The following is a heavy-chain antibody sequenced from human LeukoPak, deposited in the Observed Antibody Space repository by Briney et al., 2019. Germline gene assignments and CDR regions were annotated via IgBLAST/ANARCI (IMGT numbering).Heavy chain of an antibody. D-gene: IGHD4-17*01. Sequence: SETLSLTCTVSGYSISSGYYWGWIRQPPGKGLEWIGSIYHSGSTYYNPSLKSRVTISVDTSKNQFSLKLSSVTAADTAVYYCARHDYGDHFDYWGQGTPVTVSS. V-gene: IGHV4-38-2*02. CDR3: ARHDYGDHFDY. CDR1: GYSISSGYY. J-gene: IGHJ4*02. CDR2: IYHSGST.